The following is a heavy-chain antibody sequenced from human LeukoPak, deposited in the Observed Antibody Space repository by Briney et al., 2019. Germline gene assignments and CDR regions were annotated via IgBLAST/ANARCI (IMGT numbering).Heavy chain of an antibody. Sequence: SETLSLTCTVSGGSISSYYWSWIRQPAGKGLEWIGRIYISGSTNYNPSLRSRVTMSVDTSKNQFSLKLSSVTAADTAVYYCARLSFRITMVRYYFDYWGQGTLVTVSS. V-gene: IGHV4-4*07. CDR2: IYISGST. CDR1: GGSISSYY. CDR3: ARLSFRITMVRYYFDY. J-gene: IGHJ4*02. D-gene: IGHD3-10*01.